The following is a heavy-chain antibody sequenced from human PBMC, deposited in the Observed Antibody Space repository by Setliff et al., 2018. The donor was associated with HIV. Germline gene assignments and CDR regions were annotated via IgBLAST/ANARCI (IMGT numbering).Heavy chain of an antibody. D-gene: IGHD7-27*01. Sequence: GASVKVSCKTSGYLFTSHDINWVRQATGQGLEWLGWTNPINGDTGYAQEFQDRVTLTRDTSIDTAYMELSSLRSEDTAVYYCARGSGDVGDYWGQGSLVTVSS. CDR3: ARGSGDVGDY. J-gene: IGHJ4*02. CDR1: GYLFTSHD. CDR2: TNPINGDT. V-gene: IGHV1-8*01.